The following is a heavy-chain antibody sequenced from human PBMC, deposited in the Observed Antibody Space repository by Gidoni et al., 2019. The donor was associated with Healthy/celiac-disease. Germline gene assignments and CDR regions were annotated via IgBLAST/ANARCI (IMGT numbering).Heavy chain of an antibody. CDR3: ARVSGAMGYYYGMDV. D-gene: IGHD5-18*01. CDR1: GGSISSGGYY. J-gene: IGHJ6*02. V-gene: IGHV4-31*03. Sequence: QVQLQESGPGLVKPSQTLSLTCTVSGGSISSGGYYWSWIRQHPGQVLEWIGYIYYSGSTYYNPTLKSRVTISVDTSKNQFSLKLSSVTAADTAVYYCARVSGAMGYYYGMDVWGQGTTVTVSS. CDR2: IYYSGST.